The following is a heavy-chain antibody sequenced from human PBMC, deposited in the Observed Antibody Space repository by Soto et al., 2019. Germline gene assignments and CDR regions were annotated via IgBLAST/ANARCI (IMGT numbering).Heavy chain of an antibody. CDR3: ARLHCSSTSCYSYYYYYMDL. CDR2: VYYSGST. CDR1: GDSIGSDTYY. J-gene: IGHJ6*03. V-gene: IGHV4-39*01. D-gene: IGHD2-2*01. Sequence: PSETLSLTCTVSGDSIGSDTYYWGWIRQPPGKGLEWIASVYYSGSTYYNPSLKSRVTISADTSKDQFSLKLTSVTAADTAVYYCARLHCSSTSCYSYYYYYMDLWGKGTTVTVSS.